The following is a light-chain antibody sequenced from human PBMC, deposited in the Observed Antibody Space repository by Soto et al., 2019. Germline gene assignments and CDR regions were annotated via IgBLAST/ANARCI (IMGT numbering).Light chain of an antibody. CDR3: APWDGSLNNVL. Sequence: QPVLTQPPSASGTPGQRVTISCSGSGSSIGTNTVNWYRQLPGTAPKLLIYGNNQRPSGVPDRFSGSKSGTSASLAISGLQSEDEADYYCAPWDGSLNNVLFGGGTKLTVL. J-gene: IGLJ2*01. CDR1: GSSIGTNT. V-gene: IGLV1-44*01. CDR2: GNN.